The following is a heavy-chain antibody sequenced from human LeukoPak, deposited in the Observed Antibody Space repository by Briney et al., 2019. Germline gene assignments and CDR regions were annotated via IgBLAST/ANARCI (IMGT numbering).Heavy chain of an antibody. J-gene: IGHJ4*02. D-gene: IGHD3-10*01. Sequence: GGSLRLSCAASGFTVSSNHMSWVRQAPGKGLEWVSVIYSGGSTYYADSVKGRFTISRDNAKNTLYLQMNTLRAEDTAVYYCARDSGFGEFNNYWGQGTLVTVSS. CDR3: ARDSGFGEFNNY. CDR1: GFTVSSNH. CDR2: IYSGGST. V-gene: IGHV3-66*01.